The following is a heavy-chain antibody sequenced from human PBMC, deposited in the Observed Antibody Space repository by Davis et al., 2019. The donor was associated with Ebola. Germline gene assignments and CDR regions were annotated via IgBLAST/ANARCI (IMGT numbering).Heavy chain of an antibody. D-gene: IGHD6-6*01. CDR3: ARAKYYGMDV. J-gene: IGHJ6*04. Sequence: GESLKISCAASGFTFSSYWMHWVRQVPGKGLVWVSRINSDWSSTIYADSVKGRFTISRDNAKNTLYLQMNTLRAEDTAVYYCARAKYYGMDVWGKGTTVTVSS. CDR2: INSDWSST. V-gene: IGHV3-74*01. CDR1: GFTFSSYW.